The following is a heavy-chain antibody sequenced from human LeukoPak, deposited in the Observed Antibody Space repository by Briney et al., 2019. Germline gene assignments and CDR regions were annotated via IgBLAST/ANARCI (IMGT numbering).Heavy chain of an antibody. CDR2: IDQDGSQK. CDR3: AWENYDILTYFGTGMDV. V-gene: IGHV3-7*01. CDR1: GASISSHY. J-gene: IGHJ6*02. Sequence: PSETLSLTCTVSGASISSHYWSWIRQPPGKGLELVANIDQDGSQKYYVDSLKGRITIFRDNAKNSLYLQMNSLRAEDTAVYYCAWENYDILTYFGTGMDVWGQGTTVTVSS. D-gene: IGHD3-9*01.